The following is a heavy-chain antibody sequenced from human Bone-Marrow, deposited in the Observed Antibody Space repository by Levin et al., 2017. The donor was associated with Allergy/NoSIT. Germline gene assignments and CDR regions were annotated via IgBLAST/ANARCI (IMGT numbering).Heavy chain of an antibody. J-gene: IGHJ5*02. CDR3: ARVLGPGGSGIIFYFDP. V-gene: IGHV3-33*01. CDR1: GFTFSDYG. Sequence: GGSLRLSCTTSGFTFSDYGMNWVRQAPGKGLEWVAILWYDGSKSYYADSVKGRFIISRDNSKNTVYLQMTKLRDEDTAIYYCARVLGPGGSGIIFYFDPWGQGARVTVSS. D-gene: IGHD2/OR15-2a*01. CDR2: LWYDGSKS.